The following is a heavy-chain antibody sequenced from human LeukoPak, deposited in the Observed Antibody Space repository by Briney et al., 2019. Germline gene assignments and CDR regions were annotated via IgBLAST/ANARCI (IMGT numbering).Heavy chain of an antibody. J-gene: IGHJ4*02. V-gene: IGHV3-53*01. CDR1: GFTVSTNY. Sequence: PGGSLRLSCAASGFTVSTNYMSWVRQAPGKGLGCVSVIYSGGSTYYADSVKGRFTISTDNSKNTLYLQMNSLRAEDTAVYYCARGWYSSGWYYFDYWGQGTLVTVSS. D-gene: IGHD6-19*01. CDR2: IYSGGST. CDR3: ARGWYSSGWYYFDY.